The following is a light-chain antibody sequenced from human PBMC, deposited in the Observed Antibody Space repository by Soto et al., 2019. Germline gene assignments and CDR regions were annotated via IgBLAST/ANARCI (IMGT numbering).Light chain of an antibody. CDR2: GAS. CDR3: QQYNSWPLT. CDR1: QSVTNN. V-gene: IGKV3-15*01. J-gene: IGKJ4*01. Sequence: ETVLTQSPGTLSLSPGERATLSCRASQSVTNNYLAWYQQKPGQAPRLLIYGASTRTTGIPARFSGSGSGTDFTLTISSLQSEDFAVYYCQQYNSWPLTFGGGTKVEIK.